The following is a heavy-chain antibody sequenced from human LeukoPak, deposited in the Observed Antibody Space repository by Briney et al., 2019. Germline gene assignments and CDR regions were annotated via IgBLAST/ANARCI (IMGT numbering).Heavy chain of an antibody. D-gene: IGHD1-26*01. CDR3: ARDGSSQHTELHNWVGL. V-gene: IGHV1-69*05. Sequence: VASVKVSCKASGGTFSSYAISWVRQAPGQGLEWMGGIIPIFGTANYAQKFQGRVTITTDESTSTAYMELSSLRSEDTAVYYCARDGSSQHTELHNWVGLWGPGTLVTVSS. CDR2: IIPIFGTA. CDR1: GGTFSSYA. J-gene: IGHJ5*02.